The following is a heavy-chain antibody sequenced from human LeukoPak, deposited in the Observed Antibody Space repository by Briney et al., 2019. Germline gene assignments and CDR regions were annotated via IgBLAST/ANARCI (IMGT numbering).Heavy chain of an antibody. CDR2: IIPILGIA. CDR1: GYTFTSYD. CDR3: ARDEYYSGYHFDY. D-gene: IGHD5-12*01. J-gene: IGHJ4*02. Sequence: SVKVSCKASGYTFTSYDINWVRQAPGQGLEWMGRIIPILGIANYAQKFQGRVTITADKSTSTAYMELSSLRSEDTAVYYCARDEYYSGYHFDYWGQGTLVTVSS. V-gene: IGHV1-69*04.